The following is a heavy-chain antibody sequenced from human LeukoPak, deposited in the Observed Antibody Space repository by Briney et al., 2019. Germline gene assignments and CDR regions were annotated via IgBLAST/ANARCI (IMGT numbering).Heavy chain of an antibody. J-gene: IGHJ4*02. Sequence: GGSLRLSCAASGFTFSSYAMSWVRQAPGKGLEWVSAISGSGGSTYYADSVKGRFTISRDNSKNTLYLQMNSLRAEDTAVYYCANLDYGDYDVGYWGQGTLVTVSS. CDR1: GFTFSSYA. CDR3: ANLDYGDYDVGY. V-gene: IGHV3-23*01. D-gene: IGHD4-17*01. CDR2: ISGSGGST.